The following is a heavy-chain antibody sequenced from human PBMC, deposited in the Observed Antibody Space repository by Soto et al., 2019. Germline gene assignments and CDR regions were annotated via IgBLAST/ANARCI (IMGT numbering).Heavy chain of an antibody. CDR3: ARGPRVSSTGTGAH. D-gene: IGHD1-1*01. J-gene: IGHJ4*02. Sequence: GGSLTHSGAVSGVTFSAYGVHWVRQVPGKGLTWVSRISDDGSTATYADSVKGRFIISRDNAKNSLYLEMNTLRADDSGLYYCARGPRVSSTGTGAHWGRGTLVTVSS. CDR1: GVTFSAYG. CDR2: ISDDGSTA. V-gene: IGHV3-74*01.